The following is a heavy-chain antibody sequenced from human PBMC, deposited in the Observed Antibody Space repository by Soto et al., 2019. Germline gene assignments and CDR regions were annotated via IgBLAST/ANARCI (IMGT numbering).Heavy chain of an antibody. J-gene: IGHJ4*02. V-gene: IGHV1-2*04. D-gene: IGHD3-10*01. Sequence: ASVKVSCKASGYTFTGYYMHWVRQAPGQGLEWMGWINPNSGGTNYAQKFQGWVTMTRDTSISTAYMELSRLRSDDTAVYYCARGVLLWFGDQFDYWGQGTLVTVSS. CDR2: INPNSGGT. CDR3: ARGVLLWFGDQFDY. CDR1: GYTFTGYY.